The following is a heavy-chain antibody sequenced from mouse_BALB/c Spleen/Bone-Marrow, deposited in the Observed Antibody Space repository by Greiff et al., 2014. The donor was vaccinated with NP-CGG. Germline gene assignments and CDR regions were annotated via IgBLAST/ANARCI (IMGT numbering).Heavy chain of an antibody. V-gene: IGHV1-82*01. CDR3: ARSGSSWFAY. CDR2: IYPGDGDT. Sequence: VQLVESGPELVKPGASVKVSCKASGYAFSSSWMNWVKQRPGQGLEWIGRIYPGDGDTNYNGKFKGKATLTADKSSSTAYMQLSSLTSVDSAVYFCARSGSSWFAYWGQGTLVTVSA. CDR1: GYAFSSSW. D-gene: IGHD1-1*01. J-gene: IGHJ3*01.